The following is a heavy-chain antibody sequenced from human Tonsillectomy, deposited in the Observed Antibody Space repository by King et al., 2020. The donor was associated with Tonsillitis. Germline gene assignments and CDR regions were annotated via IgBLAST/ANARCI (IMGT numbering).Heavy chain of an antibody. CDR2: ISSSSSYI. CDR3: AGGGRWDDAFYI. CDR1: GFTFSSYS. J-gene: IGHJ3*02. V-gene: IGHV3-21*01. D-gene: IGHD2-15*01. Sequence: VQLVESGGGLVKPGGSLRLSCAASGFTFSSYSMNWVRQAPGKGLEWVSSISSSSSYIYYEDSVKGRFTISRDNAKNSLYLQMNSLRAEDTAVYYCAGGGRWDDAFYIWGQGTMVTVSS.